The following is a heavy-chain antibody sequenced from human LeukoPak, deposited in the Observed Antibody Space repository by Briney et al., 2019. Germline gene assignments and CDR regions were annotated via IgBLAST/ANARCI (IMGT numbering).Heavy chain of an antibody. CDR3: ARVSGWYWFDN. CDR2: ISSDGRIT. J-gene: IGHJ4*02. Sequence: GGSLRLSCAASGFTFRSYAMHWVHQAPGKGLEYVSAISSDGRITYYANSVKGRFTISRDNTKNTLYLQMGSLRAEDMAVYYCARVSGWYWFDNWGQGTLVTVSS. V-gene: IGHV3-64*01. CDR1: GFTFRSYA. D-gene: IGHD6-19*01.